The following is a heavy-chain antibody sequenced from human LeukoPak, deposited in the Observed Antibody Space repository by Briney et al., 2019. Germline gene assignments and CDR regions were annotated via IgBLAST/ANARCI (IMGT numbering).Heavy chain of an antibody. Sequence: GGSLRLSCAAAGFTFSHYGMHWVRQAPGKGVEWGAVIWSDGTNQYYGDSVKGRFTISRDDSGNTVYLQMNSLRPEDTGVYYCARDAQRGFDYSNSLEYWGQGTPVTVST. CDR1: GFTFSHYG. V-gene: IGHV3-33*01. D-gene: IGHD4-11*01. J-gene: IGHJ4*02. CDR3: ARDAQRGFDYSNSLEY. CDR2: IWSDGTNQ.